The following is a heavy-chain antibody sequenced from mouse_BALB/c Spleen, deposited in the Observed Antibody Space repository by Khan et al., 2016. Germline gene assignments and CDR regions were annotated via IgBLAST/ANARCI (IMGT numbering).Heavy chain of an antibody. CDR3: TRGLDFDPFAY. V-gene: IGHV14-3*02. J-gene: IGHJ3*01. CDR2: IDPANGET. CDR1: GFNIKDTY. Sequence: VQLQQSGAELVKPGASVKLSCLASGFNIKDTYMHWVKQGPEQGLEWIGRIDPANGETKYDPKFQGKATITADTSSNTACLQLSSLTSEDTAVSYCTRGLDFDPFAYWGQGTLVTVST.